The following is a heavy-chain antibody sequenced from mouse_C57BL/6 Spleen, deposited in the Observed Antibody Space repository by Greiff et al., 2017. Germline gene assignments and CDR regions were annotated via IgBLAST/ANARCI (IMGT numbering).Heavy chain of an antibody. Sequence: DVMLVESGGGLVKPGGSLTLSCAASGFTFSDYGMHWVRQAPEKGLEWVAYISSGSSTIYYADTVKGRFTISRDNAKNTLFLQMTSLRAEDTAMYYCARPDGYTWCAYWGQGTLVTVSA. CDR3: ARPDGYTWCAY. V-gene: IGHV5-17*01. J-gene: IGHJ3*01. D-gene: IGHD2-3*01. CDR1: GFTFSDYG. CDR2: ISSGSSTI.